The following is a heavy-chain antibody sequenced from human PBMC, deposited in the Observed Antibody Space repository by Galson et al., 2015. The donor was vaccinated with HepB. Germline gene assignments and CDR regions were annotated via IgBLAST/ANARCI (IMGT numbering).Heavy chain of an antibody. V-gene: IGHV3-23*01. CDR1: GFTFSSYA. CDR2: ISGSGDDT. CDR3: AKDQYSSGRARLDY. J-gene: IGHJ4*02. Sequence: SLRLSCAASGFTFSSYAMSWVRQAPGEGLEWVSAISGSGDDTYYADSVKGRFTISRDNSKNTLYLQMNSLRAEDTAVYYCAKDQYSSGRARLDYWGQGTLVTVSS. D-gene: IGHD6-19*01.